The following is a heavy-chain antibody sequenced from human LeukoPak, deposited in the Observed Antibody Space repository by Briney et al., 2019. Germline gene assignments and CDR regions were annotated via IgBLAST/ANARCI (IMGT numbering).Heavy chain of an antibody. CDR3: ARGTAMVTYFDY. CDR1: GFTFSSYA. V-gene: IGHV3-64*02. D-gene: IGHD5-18*01. CDR2: ISSNGGST. J-gene: IGHJ4*02. Sequence: GRSLRLSCAASGFTFSSYAMHWVRQAPGKGLEYVSAISSNGGSTYYADSVKGRFTISRDNSKNTLYLQMGSLRAEDMAVYYCARGTAMVTYFDYWGQGTLVTVSS.